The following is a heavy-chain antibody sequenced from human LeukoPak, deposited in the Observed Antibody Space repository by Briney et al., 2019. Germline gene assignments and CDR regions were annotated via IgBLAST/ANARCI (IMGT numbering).Heavy chain of an antibody. Sequence: SQTLSLTCAISGDSVSSNSAAWNWIRQSPSRGLEWLGRTYHRSRWYNDYAVSVRGRITINPDTSKNQFSLQLKSVTPEDAAVYYCARIVGGSQDFWGQGTLVTVSS. J-gene: IGHJ4*02. CDR2: TYHRSRWYN. V-gene: IGHV6-1*01. CDR1: GDSVSSNSAA. D-gene: IGHD3-16*02. CDR3: ARIVGGSQDF.